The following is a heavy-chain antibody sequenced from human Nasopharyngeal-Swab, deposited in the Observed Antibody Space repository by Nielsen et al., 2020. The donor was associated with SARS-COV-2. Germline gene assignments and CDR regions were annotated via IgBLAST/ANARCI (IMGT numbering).Heavy chain of an antibody. J-gene: IGHJ3*02. CDR2: ISSSSSYI. V-gene: IGHV3-21*01. CDR1: GFTFSSYS. CDR3: AREKSGSYASGLDAFDI. Sequence: GESLKISCAAPGFTFSSYSMNWVRQAPGKGLEWVSSISSSSSYIYYADSVKGRFTISRDNAKNSLYLQMNSLRAEDTAVYYCAREKSGSYASGLDAFDIWGQGTMVTVSS. D-gene: IGHD1-26*01.